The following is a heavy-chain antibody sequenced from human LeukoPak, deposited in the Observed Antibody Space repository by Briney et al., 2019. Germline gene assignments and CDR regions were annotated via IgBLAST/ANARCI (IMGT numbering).Heavy chain of an antibody. CDR2: IYHSGST. J-gene: IGHJ4*02. D-gene: IGHD3-22*01. CDR1: GGSISSSNW. Sequence: SGTLSLTCAVSGGSISSSNWWSWVRQPPGKGLEWIGEIYHSGSTNYNPSLKSRVTISVDKSKNQFSLKLSSVTAADTAVYYCAREARSYYDSSGYYYFDYWGQGTLVTVSS. V-gene: IGHV4-4*02. CDR3: AREARSYYDSSGYYYFDY.